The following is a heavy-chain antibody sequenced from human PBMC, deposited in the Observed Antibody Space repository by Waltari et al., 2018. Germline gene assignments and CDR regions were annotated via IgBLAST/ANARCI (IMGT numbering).Heavy chain of an antibody. Sequence: EVRLVQSGAEVKKPGESLKISCKGSGDKFSTYWIGWVRQMPGKGLGWMGIIYVGDAATRYSPSLRGKVTMSAYKSITTAYLQWSSLKASDTAMYYCARREHDYDYVGGSYRRVIDTFDIWGQGTRVTVSS. D-gene: IGHD3-16*02. CDR1: GDKFSTYW. CDR3: ARREHDYDYVGGSYRRVIDTFDI. V-gene: IGHV5-51*03. J-gene: IGHJ3*02. CDR2: IYVGDAAT.